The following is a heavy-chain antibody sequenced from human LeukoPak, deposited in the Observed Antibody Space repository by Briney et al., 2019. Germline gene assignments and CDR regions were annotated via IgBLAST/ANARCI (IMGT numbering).Heavy chain of an antibody. Sequence: GGSLRPSCAASGFTFSDYYMSWIRQAPAKGPEWVSYISSSGSTIYYADSVKGRFTISRDNAKNSLYLQMNSLRAEDTAVYYCASKAAAGTGYYYYYMDVWGKGTTVTVSS. CDR3: ASKAAAGTGYYYYYMDV. CDR1: GFTFSDYY. J-gene: IGHJ6*03. V-gene: IGHV3-11*04. CDR2: ISSSGSTI. D-gene: IGHD6-13*01.